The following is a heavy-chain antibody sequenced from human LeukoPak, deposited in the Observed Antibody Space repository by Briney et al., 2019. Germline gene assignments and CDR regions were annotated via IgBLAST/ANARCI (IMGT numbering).Heavy chain of an antibody. CDR2: IHASGST. CDR3: ARDTWGKDAFDI. J-gene: IGHJ3*02. D-gene: IGHD3-16*01. Sequence: PSETLSLTCAVSGGSISRYYWSWIRQPPGKGLEWIGRIHASGSTDYNPSLKSRVTMSVDMSKNHFSLKLSSVTAADTAVFYCARDTWGKDAFDIWGQGTMVTVSP. CDR1: GGSISRYY. V-gene: IGHV4-4*07.